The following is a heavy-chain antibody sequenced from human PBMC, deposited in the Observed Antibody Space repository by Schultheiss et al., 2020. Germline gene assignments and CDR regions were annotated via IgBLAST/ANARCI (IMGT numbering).Heavy chain of an antibody. CDR1: GYTFTGYY. Sequence: ASVKVSCKASGYTFTGYYMHWVRQAPGQGLEWMGWINPNSGGTNYAQKFQGRVTMTRDTSIRTAYMELSRLRSDDTAVYYCARDGDSSGWYGEGGFDPWGKGTLVTVSS. V-gene: IGHV1-2*02. CDR2: INPNSGGT. J-gene: IGHJ5*02. D-gene: IGHD6-19*01. CDR3: ARDGDSSGWYGEGGFDP.